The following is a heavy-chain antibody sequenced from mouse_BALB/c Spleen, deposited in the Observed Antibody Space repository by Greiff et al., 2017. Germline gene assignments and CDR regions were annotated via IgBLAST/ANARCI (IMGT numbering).Heavy chain of an antibody. D-gene: IGHD2-1*01. J-gene: IGHJ4*01. Sequence: QVHVKQPGAELVKPGASVKLSCKASGYTFTSYYMYWVKQRPGQGLEWIGGINPSNGGTNFNEKFKSKATLTVDKSSSTAYMQLSSLTSEDSAVYYCTRGGYGNYYAMDYWGQGTSVTVSS. V-gene: IGHV1S81*02. CDR3: TRGGYGNYYAMDY. CDR2: INPSNGGT. CDR1: GYTFTSYY.